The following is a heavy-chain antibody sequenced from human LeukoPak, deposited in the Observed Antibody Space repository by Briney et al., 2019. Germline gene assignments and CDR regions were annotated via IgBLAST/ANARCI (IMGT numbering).Heavy chain of an antibody. V-gene: IGHV3-21*06. D-gene: IGHD3-22*01. CDR1: GFTFSTSS. J-gene: IGHJ4*02. Sequence: GGSLRLSCAASGFTFSTSSMNWVRQAPGKGLKWVSYISSSSSYIYYADSVKGRFTISRDNAKNSLYLQMNSLRAEDTAVYYCARTGDNSGYLYFFDYWGQGTLVTVSS. CDR3: ARTGDNSGYLYFFDY. CDR2: ISSSSSYI.